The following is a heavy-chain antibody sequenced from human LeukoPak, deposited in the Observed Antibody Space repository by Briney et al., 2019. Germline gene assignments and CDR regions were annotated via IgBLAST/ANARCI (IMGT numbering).Heavy chain of an antibody. Sequence: PSETLSLTCAVYGGSFSGYYWSWIRQPPGKGLEWIGEINHSGSTNYNPSLKSRVTISVDTSKNQFSLKLSSVTAADTAVYYCARLKGYSYGYPYNWFDPWGQGTLVTVSS. V-gene: IGHV4-34*01. CDR1: GGSFSGYY. J-gene: IGHJ5*02. CDR3: ARLKGYSYGYPYNWFDP. D-gene: IGHD5-18*01. CDR2: INHSGST.